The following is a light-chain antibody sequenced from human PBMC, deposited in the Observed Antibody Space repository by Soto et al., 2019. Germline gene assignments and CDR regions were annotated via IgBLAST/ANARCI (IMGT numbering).Light chain of an antibody. CDR3: QQRSKWT. CDR1: QSVSSY. V-gene: IGKV3-11*01. CDR2: DAT. J-gene: IGKJ1*01. Sequence: EIVLTQSPGTLSLSPGERATLSCRASQSVSSYLALYQQKPGQAPRLLIYDATNRATGIPARFSGSGSGTDFTLTISSIEPEDFAVYYCQQRSKWTFGQGTKLDIK.